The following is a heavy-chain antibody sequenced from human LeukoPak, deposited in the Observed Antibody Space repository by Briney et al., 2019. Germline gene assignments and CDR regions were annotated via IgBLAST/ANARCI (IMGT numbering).Heavy chain of an antibody. CDR1: GFTFNNYA. J-gene: IGHJ4*02. Sequence: PGGSLRLSCAASGFTFNNYAMSWVRQAPGKGLEWVSAISGSGGSTYYADSVKGRFTISRDNSKNTLYLQMNSLRAEDTAVYYCAKYTIREMGIAVAGTSSHFDYWGQGTLVTVSS. CDR3: AKYTIREMGIAVAGTSSHFDY. CDR2: ISGSGGST. V-gene: IGHV3-23*01. D-gene: IGHD6-19*01.